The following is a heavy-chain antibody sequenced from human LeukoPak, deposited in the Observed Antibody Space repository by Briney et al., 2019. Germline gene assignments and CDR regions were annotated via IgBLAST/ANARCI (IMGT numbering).Heavy chain of an antibody. D-gene: IGHD6-13*01. V-gene: IGHV3-64*01. J-gene: IGHJ4*02. Sequence: GGSLRLSCAASGFTFSSYAMHWVRQAPGKGLEYVSAISSNGGSTYYANSVKGRFTISRDNAKSSLYLQMNSLRAEDTAVYYCARVGIAEAGTQYPYWGQGTLVTVSS. CDR3: ARVGIAEAGTQYPY. CDR1: GFTFSSYA. CDR2: ISSNGGST.